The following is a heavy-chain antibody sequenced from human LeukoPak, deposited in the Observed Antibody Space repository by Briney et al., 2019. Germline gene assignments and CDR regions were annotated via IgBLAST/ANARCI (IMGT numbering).Heavy chain of an antibody. CDR1: GGSISNHY. V-gene: IGHV4-59*11. CDR2: VYYTGST. J-gene: IGHJ6*03. CDR3: ARSYDFWSGYYFSPQTHYYYYYMDV. Sequence: PSETLSLTCTVSGGSISNHYWSWIRQPPGKGLEWIGYVYYTGSTNYNPSLKSRVTISVDTSKNQFSLKLSSVTAADTAVYYCARSYDFWSGYYFSPQTHYYYYYMDVWGKGTTVTVSS. D-gene: IGHD3-3*01.